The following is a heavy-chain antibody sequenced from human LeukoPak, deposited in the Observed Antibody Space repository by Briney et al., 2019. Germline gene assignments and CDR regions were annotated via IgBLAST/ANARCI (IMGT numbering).Heavy chain of an antibody. V-gene: IGHV4-30-4*01. D-gene: IGHD5-24*01. CDR2: IYYSGST. CDR1: GGSVSSGDYY. J-gene: IGHJ5*02. Sequence: SETLSLTCTVSGGSVSSGDYYWSWIRQPPGKGLEWIGYIYYSGSTYYNPSLKSRVTISVDTSKNQFSLKLSSVTAADTAVYYCARGRDGYGYNWFDPWGQGTLVTVSS. CDR3: ARGRDGYGYNWFDP.